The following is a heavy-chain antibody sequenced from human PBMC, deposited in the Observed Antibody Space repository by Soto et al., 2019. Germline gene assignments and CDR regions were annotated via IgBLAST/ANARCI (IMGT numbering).Heavy chain of an antibody. J-gene: IGHJ5*02. D-gene: IGHD6-19*01. CDR3: AKQAVAGTNWVDP. CDR1: GCTFSSYA. Sequence: SVKVSCTASGCTFSSYAISWVRQAPGHGLEWMGGIIPIFGTANYAQKFQGRVTITADESTSTAYMELSSLRSEDTAVYYCAKQAVAGTNWVDPWGQGTLGTGSS. CDR2: IIPIFGTA. V-gene: IGHV1-69*13.